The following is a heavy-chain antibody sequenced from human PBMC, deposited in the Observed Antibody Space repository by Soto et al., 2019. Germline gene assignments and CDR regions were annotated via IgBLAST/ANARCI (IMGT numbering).Heavy chain of an antibody. Sequence: HPGGSLRLSCAASGFTFSSYAMHWVRQAPGKGLEWVAVISYDGSNKYYADSVKGRFTISRDNSKNTLYLQMNSLRAEDTAVYYCASTTRVYAFDIWGQGTMVTVSS. CDR1: GFTFSSYA. CDR3: ASTTRVYAFDI. J-gene: IGHJ3*02. CDR2: ISYDGSNK. V-gene: IGHV3-30-3*01. D-gene: IGHD4-4*01.